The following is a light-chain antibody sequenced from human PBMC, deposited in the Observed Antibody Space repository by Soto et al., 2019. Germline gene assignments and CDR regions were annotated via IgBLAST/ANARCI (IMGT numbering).Light chain of an antibody. J-gene: IGKJ1*01. Sequence: EIVLTQSPGTLSLSPGQSATLSCRASESVSSSYLGWYQQKPGQAPRLLIYGASNRATGIPDRFSGSGSGTDFTLTISRLEPEDFAVYYCQQYGSSGTVGQGTKVDIK. CDR1: ESVSSSY. CDR2: GAS. CDR3: QQYGSSGT. V-gene: IGKV3-20*01.